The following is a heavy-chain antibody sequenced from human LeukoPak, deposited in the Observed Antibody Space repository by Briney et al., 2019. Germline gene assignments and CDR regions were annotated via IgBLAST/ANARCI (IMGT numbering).Heavy chain of an antibody. CDR3: AREAPDAFDI. Sequence: PGGSLRLSCAASGFTFSSYSMNWVRQAPGKGLEWVSSITSSSSYIYYADSVKGRFTISRDNAKNSLYLQMNSLRAEDTAAYYCAREAPDAFDIWGQGTMVTVSS. CDR2: ITSSSSYI. J-gene: IGHJ3*02. CDR1: GFTFSSYS. V-gene: IGHV3-21*01.